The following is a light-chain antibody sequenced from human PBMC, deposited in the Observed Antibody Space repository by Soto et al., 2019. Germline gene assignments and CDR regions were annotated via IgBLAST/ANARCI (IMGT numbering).Light chain of an antibody. V-gene: IGKV3-20*01. Sequence: STGIQHHSLGVGPALPCLFRQIVSSSYLAWYQQKPGQAPRLLIYGASSRATGIPDRFSGSGSGTDFTLTISRLEPEDFAVYYCQQYGSSPPWTFGQGTKVDIK. J-gene: IGKJ1*01. CDR2: GAS. CDR1: QIVSSSY. CDR3: QQYGSSPPWT.